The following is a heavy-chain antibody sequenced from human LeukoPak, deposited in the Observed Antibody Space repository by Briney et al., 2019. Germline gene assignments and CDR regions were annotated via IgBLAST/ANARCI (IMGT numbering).Heavy chain of an antibody. D-gene: IGHD3-3*01. CDR1: GFTVSSNC. CDR3: ARDHLRSRDYGMDV. CDR2: IYSGGST. V-gene: IGHV3-66*01. Sequence: GGSLRLSCAASGFTVSSNCMSWVRQAPGKGLEWVSVIYSGGSTYYADSVKGRFTISRDNSKNTLYLQMNSLRAEDTAVYYCARDHLRSRDYGMDVWGQGTTVTVSS. J-gene: IGHJ6*02.